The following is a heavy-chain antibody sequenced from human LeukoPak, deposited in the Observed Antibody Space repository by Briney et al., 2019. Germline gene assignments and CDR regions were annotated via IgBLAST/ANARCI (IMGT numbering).Heavy chain of an antibody. V-gene: IGHV1-2*02. Sequence: ASVKVSCKASGYTFTGHFIHWVRQAPGQGLEWMGWSNPNSGGTNYAQKFQGRVTMTRDTSISTAHMELSRLRSDDTAVYYCAREYSRYSGTYYDYWGQGTLVTVSS. CDR2: SNPNSGGT. J-gene: IGHJ4*02. CDR3: AREYSRYSGTYYDY. CDR1: GYTFTGHF. D-gene: IGHD5-12*01.